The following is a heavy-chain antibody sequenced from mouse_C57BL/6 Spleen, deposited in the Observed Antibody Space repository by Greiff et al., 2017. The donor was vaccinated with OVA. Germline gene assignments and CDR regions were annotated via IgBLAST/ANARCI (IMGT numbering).Heavy chain of an antibody. V-gene: IGHV1-82*01. J-gene: IGHJ3*01. CDR3: ASQGTTVPFAY. CDR2: IYPGDGDT. CDR1: GYAFSSSW. Sequence: QVQLQQSGPELVKPGASVKISCKASGYAFSSSWMNWVKQRPGKGLEWIGRIYPGDGDTNYNGKFKGKATLTADKYSSTAYMQLLSLTSEDAAVYFCASQGTTVPFAYWGQGTLVTVSA. D-gene: IGHD1-1*01.